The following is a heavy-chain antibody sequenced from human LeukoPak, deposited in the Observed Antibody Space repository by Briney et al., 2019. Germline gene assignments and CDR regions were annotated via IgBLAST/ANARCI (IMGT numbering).Heavy chain of an antibody. Sequence: PSQTLSLTCTVSDGSISSGNYYWSWIRQPAGKGLEWIGRIHTSSTTYNPSLKSRLTISVDTSKNQLSLKLSSVTAADTAMYYCARDRSYYDGSGFYPGGFEYWGQGTQVTVSS. CDR2: IHTSST. J-gene: IGHJ4*02. D-gene: IGHD3-22*01. V-gene: IGHV4-61*02. CDR3: ARDRSYYDGSGFYPGGFEY. CDR1: DGSISSGNYY.